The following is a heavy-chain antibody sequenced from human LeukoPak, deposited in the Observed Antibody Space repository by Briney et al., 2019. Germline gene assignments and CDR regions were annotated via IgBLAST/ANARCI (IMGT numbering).Heavy chain of an antibody. J-gene: IGHJ4*02. V-gene: IGHV3-11*01. CDR2: ISDSGSTI. CDR3: AKVGNIAAAGFDY. Sequence: SGGSLRLSCAASEFVFSDYYMSWIRQAPGKGLEWVSYISDSGSTIYYADSVKGQFTISRDNSKNTLYLQMNSLRAEDTAVYYCAKVGNIAAAGFDYWGQGTLVTVSS. CDR1: EFVFSDYY. D-gene: IGHD6-13*01.